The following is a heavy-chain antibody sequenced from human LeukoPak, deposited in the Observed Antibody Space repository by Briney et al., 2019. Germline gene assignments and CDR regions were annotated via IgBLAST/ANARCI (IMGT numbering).Heavy chain of an antibody. CDR3: ARTSVTTFYAKDY. CDR1: GGSISSSSYY. Sequence: PSETLSLTCTVSGGSISSSSYYWGWIRQPPGKGLEWIGSIYYSGSTYYNPSLKSRVTISVDTSKNQFSLKLSSVTAADTAVYYCARTSVTTFYAKDYWGQGTLVTVSS. V-gene: IGHV4-39*07. CDR2: IYYSGST. D-gene: IGHD2/OR15-2a*01. J-gene: IGHJ4*02.